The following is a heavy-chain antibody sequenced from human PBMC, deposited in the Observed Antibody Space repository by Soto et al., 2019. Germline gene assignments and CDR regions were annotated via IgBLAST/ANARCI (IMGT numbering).Heavy chain of an antibody. CDR3: ARDRIVLGDYYYYYGMDV. CDR1: GFTFSSYS. Sequence: GGSLRLSCAASGFTFSSYSMNWVRQAPGEGLEWVSYISSSSSTIYYADSVKGRFTISRDNAKNSLYLQTNSLRDEDTAVYYCARDRIVLGDYYYYYGMDVWGQGTTVTVSS. J-gene: IGHJ6*02. V-gene: IGHV3-48*02. D-gene: IGHD2-2*01. CDR2: ISSSSSTI.